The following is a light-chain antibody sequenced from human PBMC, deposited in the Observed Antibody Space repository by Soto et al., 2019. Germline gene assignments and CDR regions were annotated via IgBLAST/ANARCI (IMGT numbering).Light chain of an antibody. V-gene: IGKV1-5*01. J-gene: IGKJ4*01. CDR1: QDISNY. Sequence: DIQMTQSPSSLSASVGDRVTITCQASQDISNYLNWYQQKPGKAPKLLIYDASSLESGVPSRFSGSGSGTEFTLTISSLQPDDFATYYCQQYESYSPLTFGGGTKVDIK. CDR3: QQYESYSPLT. CDR2: DAS.